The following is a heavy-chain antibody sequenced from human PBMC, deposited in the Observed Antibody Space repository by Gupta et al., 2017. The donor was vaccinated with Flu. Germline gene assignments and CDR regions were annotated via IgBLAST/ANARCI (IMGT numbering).Heavy chain of an antibody. Sequence: SCLQWVRQAPGKGLVWVSRINPDGSSTTYAESVKGRFTISRDNAKNTLYLQMNSLGDDDTAVYYCATVTSGCWGQGTLVTVSS. V-gene: IGHV3-74*03. CDR1: SC. CDR3: ATVTSGC. CDR2: INPDGSST. D-gene: IGHD4-17*01. J-gene: IGHJ4*02.